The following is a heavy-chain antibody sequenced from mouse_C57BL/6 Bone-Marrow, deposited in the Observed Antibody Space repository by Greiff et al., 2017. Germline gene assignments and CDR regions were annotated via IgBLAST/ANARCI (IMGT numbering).Heavy chain of an antibody. J-gene: IGHJ3*01. CDR3: ARDTTVVAPAWFAY. V-gene: IGHV1-69*01. D-gene: IGHD1-1*01. Sequence: QVQLQQPGAELVMPGASVKLSCKASGYTFTSYWMHWVKQRPGQGLEWIGEIDPSDSYTNYNQKFKGKSTLPVDKSSSTAYMQLSSLTSEDSAVYYWARDTTVVAPAWFAYWGQGTLVTVSA. CDR2: IDPSDSYT. CDR1: GYTFTSYW.